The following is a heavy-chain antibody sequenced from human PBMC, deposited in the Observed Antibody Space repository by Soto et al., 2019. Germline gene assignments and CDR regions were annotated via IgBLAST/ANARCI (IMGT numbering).Heavy chain of an antibody. CDR3: ARARSAVAGTAYFDY. V-gene: IGHV3-33*01. CDR1: GFTFSSYG. J-gene: IGHJ4*02. D-gene: IGHD6-19*01. CDR2: IWYDGSNK. Sequence: GGSLRLSCAASGFTFSSYGMHWVRQAPGKGLEWVAVIWYDGSNKYYADSVKGRFTISRDNSKNTLYLQMNSLRAEDTAVYYCARARSAVAGTAYFDYWGQGTLVTVSS.